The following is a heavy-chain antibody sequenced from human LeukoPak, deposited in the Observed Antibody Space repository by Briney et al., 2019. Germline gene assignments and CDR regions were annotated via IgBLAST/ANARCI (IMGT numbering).Heavy chain of an antibody. D-gene: IGHD2-15*01. CDR3: ARINPGPVADSLYYFDY. CDR1: GYTFTSYG. Sequence: ASVKVSCKASGYTFTSYGISWVRQAPGQGLEWMGWISAYNGNTNYAQKLQGRVTMTTDTSTSTAYMELRSLRSDDTAVYYCARINPGPVADSLYYFDYWGQGTLVTVSS. CDR2: ISAYNGNT. V-gene: IGHV1-18*01. J-gene: IGHJ4*02.